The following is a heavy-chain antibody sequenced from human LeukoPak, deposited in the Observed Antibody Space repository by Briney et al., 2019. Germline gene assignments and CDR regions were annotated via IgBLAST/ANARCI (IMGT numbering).Heavy chain of an antibody. D-gene: IGHD3-22*01. Sequence: GGSLRLSCAASGFTFSSYSMNWVRQAPGKGLEWVSSISSSSSYIYYADSVKGRFTISRDNAKNSLYLQMNSLRAEDTAVYYCARDLGITMTSFWGQGTLVTVSS. CDR3: ARDLGITMTSF. V-gene: IGHV3-21*01. J-gene: IGHJ4*02. CDR1: GFTFSSYS. CDR2: ISSSSSYI.